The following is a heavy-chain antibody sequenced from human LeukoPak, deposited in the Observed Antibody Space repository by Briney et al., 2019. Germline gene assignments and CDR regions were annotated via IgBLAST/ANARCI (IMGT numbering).Heavy chain of an antibody. D-gene: IGHD5-18*01. CDR3: AKDIAQGYTFGSIEQDY. J-gene: IGHJ4*02. CDR1: GLTLSDNY. CDR2: IYSGGST. V-gene: IGHV3-66*01. Sequence: GGSLRLSCAASGLTLSDNYMSWVRQTPRKGLERISVIYSGGSTYYTDSVKGRFTISRDNSKDTLSLQMNSLRAEDTAVYYWAKDIAQGYTFGSIEQDYWGQGTLVTVS.